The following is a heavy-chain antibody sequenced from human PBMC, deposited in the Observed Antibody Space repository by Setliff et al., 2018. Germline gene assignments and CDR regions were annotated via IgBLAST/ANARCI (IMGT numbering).Heavy chain of an antibody. J-gene: IGHJ3*02. D-gene: IGHD3-22*01. CDR3: ANIDYDSSGYYYVGGVAFDI. Sequence: GGSLRLSCAASGFTFSSYAMNWVRQAPGKGLEWVSGISGSGGRADYADSVKGRFTISRDNSKNTLYLQMNSLRAEDTAVYYCANIDYDSSGYYYVGGVAFDIWGQGTMVTVSS. CDR1: GFTFSSYA. CDR2: ISGSGGRA. V-gene: IGHV3-23*01.